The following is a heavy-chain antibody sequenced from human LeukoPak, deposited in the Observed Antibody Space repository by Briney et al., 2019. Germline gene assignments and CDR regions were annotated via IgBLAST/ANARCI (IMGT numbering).Heavy chain of an antibody. V-gene: IGHV4-59*01. J-gene: IGHJ4*02. Sequence: SETLSLTCTVSGGSISSYYWSWNRQPPGKRLEWIGYFYNSVTTNYNPSLKSRVTISVDTSKNQFSLKLSSVTAADTAVYYCTRAGGGSGLYWGQGILVTVSS. CDR1: GGSISSYY. CDR3: TRAGGGSGLY. CDR2: FYNSVTT. D-gene: IGHD2-15*01.